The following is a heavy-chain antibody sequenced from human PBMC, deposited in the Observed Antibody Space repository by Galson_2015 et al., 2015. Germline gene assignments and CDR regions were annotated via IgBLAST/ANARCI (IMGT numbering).Heavy chain of an antibody. Sequence: SETLSLTCTVSGGSISSYYWSWIRQPPGKGLEWIGYIYYSGSTNYNPTLKSRVTISVDTSKNQFSLKLSSVTAADTAVYYCARDIGSGLPDYWGQGTLVTVSS. D-gene: IGHD6-25*01. CDR3: ARDIGSGLPDY. V-gene: IGHV4-59*01. J-gene: IGHJ4*02. CDR2: IYYSGST. CDR1: GGSISSYY.